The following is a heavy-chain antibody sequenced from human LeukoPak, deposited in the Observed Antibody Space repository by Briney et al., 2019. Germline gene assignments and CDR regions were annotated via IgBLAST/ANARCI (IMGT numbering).Heavy chain of an antibody. D-gene: IGHD3-16*01. CDR3: ARVEQVGGVGYVNY. CDR1: GYSFTSIW. CDR2: NDPSDSYT. J-gene: IGHJ4*02. Sequence: PGESLRIPCKGSGYSFTSIWISWVRQMPGKGLEWMVRNDPSDSYTNSSPPSQGHVPISAAKSTSTAYLQWSSLKASDTAMYYCARVEQVGGVGYVNYWGQGTLVTVSS. V-gene: IGHV5-10-1*01.